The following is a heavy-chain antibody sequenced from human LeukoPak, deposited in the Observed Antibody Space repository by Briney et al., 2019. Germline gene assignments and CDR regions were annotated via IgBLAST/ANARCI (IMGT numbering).Heavy chain of an antibody. CDR1: GGSISSGDYY. D-gene: IGHD3-3*01. CDR2: IYYSGST. Sequence: SETLSLTCTVSGGSISSGDYYWSWIRQPPGKGLEWIGYIYYSGSTYYNPSLKSRVTISVDTSKNQFSLKLSSVTAADTAVYYCARATDFWSGYPYFDYWGQGTLVTASS. CDR3: ARATDFWSGYPYFDY. V-gene: IGHV4-30-4*08. J-gene: IGHJ4*02.